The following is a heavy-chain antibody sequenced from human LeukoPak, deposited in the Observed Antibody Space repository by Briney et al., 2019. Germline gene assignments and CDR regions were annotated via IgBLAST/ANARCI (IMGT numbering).Heavy chain of an antibody. CDR3: ARSRYCSGGNCYLDAFDI. V-gene: IGHV3-21*01. Sequence: GGSLRLSCAASGFTFSSYGMNWVRQAPGKGLEWVSSINSSSSYIYYADSVRGRFTISRDNAKNSLYLQMNSLRAEDTAVYYCARSRYCSGGNCYLDAFDIWGQGTMVTVSS. CDR1: GFTFSSYG. CDR2: INSSSSYI. J-gene: IGHJ3*02. D-gene: IGHD2-15*01.